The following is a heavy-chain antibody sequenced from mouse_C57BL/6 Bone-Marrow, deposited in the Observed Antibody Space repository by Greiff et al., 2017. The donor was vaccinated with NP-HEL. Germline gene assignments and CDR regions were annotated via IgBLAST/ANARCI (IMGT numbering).Heavy chain of an antibody. V-gene: IGHV7-3*01. CDR2: IRNKANGYTT. CDR3: ARSSYYYGSSYEDY. CDR1: GFTFTDYY. D-gene: IGHD1-1*01. J-gene: IGHJ2*01. Sequence: EVKLVESGGGLVQPGGSLSLSCAASGFTFTDYYMSWVRQPPGKALEWLGFIRNKANGYTTEYSASVKGRFTIARDTSQSILYLQMNALRAEDSATYYCARSSYYYGSSYEDYWGQGTTLTVSS.